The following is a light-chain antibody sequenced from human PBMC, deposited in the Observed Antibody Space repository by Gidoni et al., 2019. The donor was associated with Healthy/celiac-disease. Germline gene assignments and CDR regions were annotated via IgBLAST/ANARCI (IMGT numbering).Light chain of an antibody. CDR1: SSDVGGYNY. J-gene: IGLJ2*01. CDR3: SSYTSSSIL. Sequence: QSALTQPASVSGSPGKSITISCTGTSSDVGGYNYVSWYQQHPGKAPKLMIYDVSNRPSGVSNRFSCSKSGNTASLTLSGLQAEDEADYYCSSYTSSSILFGGGTKLTVL. CDR2: DVS. V-gene: IGLV2-14*01.